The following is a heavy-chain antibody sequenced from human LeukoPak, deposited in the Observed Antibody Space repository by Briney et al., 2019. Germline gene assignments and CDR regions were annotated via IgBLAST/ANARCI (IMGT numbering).Heavy chain of an antibody. Sequence: SQTLSLTCAISGDTVSSNSATWNWIRQSPSRGLEWLGRTYYRSKWYKYYAVSVKGRITINPDTSKNQFSLQLSSVTPEDTAVYYCARGPSYFQNWGQGTLVTVSS. J-gene: IGHJ1*01. CDR1: GDTVSSNSAT. CDR3: ARGPSYFQN. CDR2: TYYRSKWYK. V-gene: IGHV6-1*01.